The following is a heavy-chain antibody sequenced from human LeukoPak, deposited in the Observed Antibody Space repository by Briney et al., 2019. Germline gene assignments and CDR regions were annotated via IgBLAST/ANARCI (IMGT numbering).Heavy chain of an antibody. V-gene: IGHV3-21*01. CDR2: ISSSSSYI. Sequence: GSLRLSCAASGFTFSSYSMNWVRQAPGKGLEWVSSISSSSSYIYYADSVKGRFTISRDNAKNSLYLQMNSLRAEDTAVYYCARVYCSGGSCYSNNYYYYYMDVWGKGTTVTVSS. CDR1: GFTFSSYS. J-gene: IGHJ6*03. D-gene: IGHD2-15*01. CDR3: ARVYCSGGSCYSNNYYYYYMDV.